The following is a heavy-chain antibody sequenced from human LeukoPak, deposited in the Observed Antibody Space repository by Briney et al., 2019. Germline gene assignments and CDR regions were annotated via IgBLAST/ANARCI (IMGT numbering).Heavy chain of an antibody. Sequence: GGSLRLSCAASGFTFRTYGMHWVRQAPGKGLEWVAFINYDGSNKYYADSVKGRFTISRDNSKNTLYLQMNSLRAEDTAVYYCAKFSGSSYFDYWGQGTLVTVSS. CDR2: INYDGSNK. J-gene: IGHJ4*02. V-gene: IGHV3-30*02. CDR1: GFTFRTYG. D-gene: IGHD1-26*01. CDR3: AKFSGSSYFDY.